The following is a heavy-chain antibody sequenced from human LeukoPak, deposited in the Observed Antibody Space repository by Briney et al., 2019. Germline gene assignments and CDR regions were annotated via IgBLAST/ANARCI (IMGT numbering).Heavy chain of an antibody. J-gene: IGHJ4*02. CDR2: IKQNGHEE. V-gene: IGHV3-7*01. Sequence: GGSLRLSCVASGFTFRSYWMTWVRQAPGKGLEWVANIKQNGHEESYIDSVKGRFTISRDDAENSLYLQMNSLRAEDTAVYYCARDTGYSYGFGFGYWGQGTLVTVSS. CDR1: GFTFRSYW. D-gene: IGHD5-18*01. CDR3: ARDTGYSYGFGFGY.